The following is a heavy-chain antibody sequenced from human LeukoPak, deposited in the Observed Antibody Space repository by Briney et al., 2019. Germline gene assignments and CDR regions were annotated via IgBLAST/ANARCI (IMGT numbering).Heavy chain of an antibody. V-gene: IGHV3-23*01. CDR3: AKEPLPPYDFWSGYWDY. CDR1: GFTFSSYA. D-gene: IGHD3-3*01. Sequence: GGSLRLSCAASGFTFSSYAMSWVRQAPGKGLEWVSAISGSGGSTYYADSVKSRFTISGDNSKNTLYLQMNSLRAEDTAVYYCAKEPLPPYDFWSGYWDYWGQGTLVTVSS. J-gene: IGHJ4*02. CDR2: ISGSGGST.